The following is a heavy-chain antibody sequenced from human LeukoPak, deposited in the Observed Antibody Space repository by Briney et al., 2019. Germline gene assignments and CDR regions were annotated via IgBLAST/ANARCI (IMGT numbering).Heavy chain of an antibody. J-gene: IGHJ3*02. CDR1: GFTFTSYA. CDR3: VRDFPKTWTTEITPDI. D-gene: IGHD1-14*01. Sequence: GGSLRLSCAASGFTFTSYAMHWVRQAPGKGLEWVAVISFAGDIYYYADSVKGRFTISRDNAKNSLYLQMNSLRAEDTAVYYCVRDFPKTWTTEITPDIWGQGTMVTVSS. V-gene: IGHV3-30*04. CDR2: ISFAGDIY.